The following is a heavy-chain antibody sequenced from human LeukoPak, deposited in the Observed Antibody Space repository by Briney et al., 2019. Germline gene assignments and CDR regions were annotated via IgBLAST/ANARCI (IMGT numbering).Heavy chain of an antibody. J-gene: IGHJ4*02. CDR3: ARGYGESHFDY. CDR2: IRYDGSNQ. CDR1: GFTFSSYG. D-gene: IGHD5-18*01. Sequence: GGSLRLSYAASGFTFSSYGMHLVRQTPGKGLEWVSFIRYDGSNQYYADSVKGRFTISRDNSKNTLYLQMNSLRPEDTAVYFCARGYGESHFDYWGQGTLVTVSS. V-gene: IGHV3-30*02.